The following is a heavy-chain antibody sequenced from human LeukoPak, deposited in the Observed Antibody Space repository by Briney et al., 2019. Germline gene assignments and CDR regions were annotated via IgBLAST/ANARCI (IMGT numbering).Heavy chain of an antibody. CDR3: ARLSSGYYSRPVDY. CDR1: GFTFSDYY. CDR2: ISSSGSTI. V-gene: IGHV3-11*04. D-gene: IGHD3-22*01. J-gene: IGHJ4*02. Sequence: NSGGSLRLSCAASGFTFSDYYMSWIRQAPGKGLEWVSYISSSGSTIYYADSVKGRFTISRDNAKNSLYLQMNSLRAEDTAVYYCARLSSGYYSRPVDYWGQGTLVTVSP.